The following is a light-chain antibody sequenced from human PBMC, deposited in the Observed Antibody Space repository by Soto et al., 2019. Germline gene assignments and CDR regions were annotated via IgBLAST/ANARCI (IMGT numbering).Light chain of an antibody. Sequence: EIVLTQSPGTLSLSPGERATLSCRASQSVSSSYLAWYQQKPGEAPRLLIYGASCRATGMPDRCSGSGSGTDFTLTISRLEPEAFAVYYCQQYGSSPIFTFGPGTKVDIK. V-gene: IGKV3-20*01. J-gene: IGKJ3*01. CDR3: QQYGSSPIFT. CDR2: GAS. CDR1: QSVSSSY.